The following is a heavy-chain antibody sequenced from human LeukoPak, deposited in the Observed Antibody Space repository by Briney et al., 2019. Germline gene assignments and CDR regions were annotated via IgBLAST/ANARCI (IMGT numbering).Heavy chain of an antibody. V-gene: IGHV1-46*01. CDR2: SNPGGGAT. Sequence: ASVKVSCKASGDTFINDYIHWVRQAPGQGLEWMGVSNPGGGATTYAQKFQGRVTMTRDTSTSTVYMELSSLRSEDTAVYYCARVPRIAAAGTTVSDYWGRGTLVTVSS. J-gene: IGHJ4*02. CDR3: ARVPRIAAAGTTVSDY. CDR1: GDTFINDY. D-gene: IGHD6-13*01.